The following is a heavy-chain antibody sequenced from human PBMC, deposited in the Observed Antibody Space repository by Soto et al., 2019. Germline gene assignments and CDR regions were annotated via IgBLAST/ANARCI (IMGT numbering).Heavy chain of an antibody. Sequence: GGSLRLSCATSGFTFSSYSMNWVRQAPGKGLEWISYISSSSSTIYYADSVKGRFTISRDNAKNSLYLQMNSLRAEDTAVYYCARDQRLQLRLYRLAVWAQGTSDTGSS. CDR2: ISSSSSTI. J-gene: IGHJ6*02. V-gene: IGHV3-48*01. CDR1: GFTFSSYS. CDR3: ARDQRLQLRLYRLAV. D-gene: IGHD5-18*01.